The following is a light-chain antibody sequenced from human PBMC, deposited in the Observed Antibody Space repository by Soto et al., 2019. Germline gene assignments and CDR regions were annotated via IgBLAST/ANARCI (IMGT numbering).Light chain of an antibody. V-gene: IGKV3D-20*02. CDR2: GAS. CDR1: QSAYSSY. Sequence: ELALTQSPCTLSLSPGDRATLSCRSSQSAYSSYLSWYQQKPGQAPRLLIYGASNRATGIPDRFSGSGSGTDFTLTISRLEPEDFAVYYCPQRSNWPITFAQGTRLEIK. CDR3: PQRSNWPIT. J-gene: IGKJ5*01.